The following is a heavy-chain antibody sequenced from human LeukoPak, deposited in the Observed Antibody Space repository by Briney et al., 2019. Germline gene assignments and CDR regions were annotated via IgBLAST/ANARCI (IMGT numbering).Heavy chain of an antibody. Sequence: SETLSLTCTVSGGSISSYYWSWIRQPAGKGLEWIGRIYTSGSTNYNTSLKSRVTMSVDTSKNQFSLKLSSVTAADTAVYYCARGFGRYGSGSYNNWFDPWGQGTLVTVSS. V-gene: IGHV4-4*07. CDR1: GGSISSYY. J-gene: IGHJ5*02. CDR2: IYTSGST. D-gene: IGHD3-10*01. CDR3: ARGFGRYGSGSYNNWFDP.